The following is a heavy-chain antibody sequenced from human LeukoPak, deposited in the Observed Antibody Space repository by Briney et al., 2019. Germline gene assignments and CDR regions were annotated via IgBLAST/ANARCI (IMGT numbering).Heavy chain of an antibody. CDR1: GGSISSSSYY. Sequence: PSETLSLTCTVSGGSISSSSYYWGWIRQPPGKGLEWIGSIYYSGSTYYNPSLKSRVTISVDTSKNQFSLKLSSVTAADTAVYYCARAFKNHYYDSSGYYQDWGQGTLVTVSS. CDR2: IYYSGST. J-gene: IGHJ4*02. V-gene: IGHV4-39*07. CDR3: ARAFKNHYYDSSGYYQD. D-gene: IGHD3-22*01.